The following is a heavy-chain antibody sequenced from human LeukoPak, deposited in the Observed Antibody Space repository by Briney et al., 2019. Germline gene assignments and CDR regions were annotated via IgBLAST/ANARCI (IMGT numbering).Heavy chain of an antibody. D-gene: IGHD3-22*01. CDR3: ARDNSDYYDSSGYYYDSRLAFDI. V-gene: IGHV1-2*02. Sequence: ASVKLSCKASGYTFTGYYMHWVRQAPGQGLEWMGWINPNSGGTNYAQKFQGRVTMTRDTSISTAYMELSRLRSDDTAVYYCARDNSDYYDSSGYYYDSRLAFDIWGQGTMVTVS. CDR1: GYTFTGYY. CDR2: INPNSGGT. J-gene: IGHJ3*02.